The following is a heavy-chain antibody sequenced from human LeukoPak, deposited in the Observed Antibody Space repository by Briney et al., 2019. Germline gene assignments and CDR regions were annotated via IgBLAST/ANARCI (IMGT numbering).Heavy chain of an antibody. D-gene: IGHD1-26*01. J-gene: IGHJ4*02. CDR2: ISYDGSNK. Sequence: GGSLRLSCAASGFTFSSSAMHWVRQAPGKGLEWVTNISYDGSNKYYADSVKGRFTISRDNSKNTLYLQMNSLRAEDTAVYYCARHSSGSYYAADFDYWGQGTLVTVSS. CDR1: GFTFSSSA. CDR3: ARHSSGSYYAADFDY. V-gene: IGHV3-30*04.